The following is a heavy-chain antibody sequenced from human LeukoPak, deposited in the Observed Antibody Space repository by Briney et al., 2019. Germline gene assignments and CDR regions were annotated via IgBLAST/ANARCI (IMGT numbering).Heavy chain of an antibody. Sequence: SETLSLTCTVSGASITSYYWSWIRQPPGKGLEWIGYIYYSGSTNYNPSLKSRVTISVDTSKNQFSLNLSSVTAADTAVYYCARGGYIYGGHNWFDPWGQGTLVTVSS. D-gene: IGHD5-18*01. V-gene: IGHV4-59*01. CDR2: IYYSGST. CDR3: ARGGYIYGGHNWFDP. J-gene: IGHJ5*02. CDR1: GASITSYY.